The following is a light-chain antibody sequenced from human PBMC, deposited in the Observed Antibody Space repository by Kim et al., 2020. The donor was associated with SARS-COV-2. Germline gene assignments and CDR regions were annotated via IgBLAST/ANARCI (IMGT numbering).Light chain of an antibody. Sequence: QSALTQPPSASGSPGQSVTISCTGTSSDIGAYNYVSWYQQHPGKAPRLMIYDVNKRPSGVPDRFSGSKSGNTASLTVSGLQADDEADYYCNSYAVSDNSLYVFGSGTKVTVL. J-gene: IGLJ1*01. CDR3: NSYAVSDNSLYV. V-gene: IGLV2-8*01. CDR1: SSDIGAYNY. CDR2: DVN.